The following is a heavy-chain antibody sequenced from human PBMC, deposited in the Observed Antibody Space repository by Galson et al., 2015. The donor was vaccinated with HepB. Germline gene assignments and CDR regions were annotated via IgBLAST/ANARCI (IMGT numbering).Heavy chain of an antibody. CDR1: GFTFDDYG. V-gene: IGHV3-20*01. CDR3: ARDHEYSSSWYRKDNWFDP. CDR2: INWNGGST. Sequence: SLRLSCAASGFTFDDYGMSWVRQAPGKGLEWVSGINWNGGSTGYADSVKGRFTISRDNAKNSLYLQMNSLRAEDTALYHCARDHEYSSSWYRKDNWFDPWGQGTLVTVSS. D-gene: IGHD6-13*01. J-gene: IGHJ5*02.